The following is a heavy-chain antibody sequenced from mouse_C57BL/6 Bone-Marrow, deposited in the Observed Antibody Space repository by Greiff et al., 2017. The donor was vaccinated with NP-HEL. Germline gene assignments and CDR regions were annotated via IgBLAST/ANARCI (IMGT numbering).Heavy chain of an antibody. D-gene: IGHD2-3*01. J-gene: IGHJ2*01. Sequence: QFQLQQPGAELVKPGASVKMSCKASGYTFTSYWITWVKQRPGQGLEWIGDIYPGSGSTNYNEKFKSKATLTVDTSSSTAYMQLSSLTSEDSAVYYCARNDGYYDYFDYWGQGTTLTVSS. CDR1: GYTFTSYW. V-gene: IGHV1-55*01. CDR2: IYPGSGST. CDR3: ARNDGYYDYFDY.